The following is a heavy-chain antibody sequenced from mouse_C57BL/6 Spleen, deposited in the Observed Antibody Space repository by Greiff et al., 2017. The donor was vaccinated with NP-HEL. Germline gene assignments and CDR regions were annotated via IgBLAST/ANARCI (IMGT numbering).Heavy chain of an antibody. CDR3: ARDYYDYDWFAY. J-gene: IGHJ3*01. Sequence: VQVVESGAELVKPGASVKLSCKASGYTFTSYWMHWVKQRPGQGLEWIGMIHPNSGSTNYNEKFKSKATLTVDKSSSTAYMQLSSLTSEDSAVYYCARDYYDYDWFAYWGQGTLVTVSA. V-gene: IGHV1-64*01. D-gene: IGHD2-4*01. CDR2: IHPNSGST. CDR1: GYTFTSYW.